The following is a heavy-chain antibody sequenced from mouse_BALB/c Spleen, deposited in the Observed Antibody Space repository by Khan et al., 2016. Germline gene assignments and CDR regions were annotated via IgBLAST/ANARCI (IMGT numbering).Heavy chain of an antibody. CDR2: LRLKSNNYAT. Sequence: EVKLEESGGGLVQPGGSMKLSCVASGFTFSNYWMNWVRQSPEKGLEWVAELRLKSNNYATHYAASVKGRFTISRDDAKSSVYLQMNNLRAEDTGIYYCTRLTGGYYYAMDYWGQGTSVTVSS. CDR1: GFTFSNYW. J-gene: IGHJ4*01. CDR3: TRLTGGYYYAMDY. V-gene: IGHV6-6*02. D-gene: IGHD4-1*01.